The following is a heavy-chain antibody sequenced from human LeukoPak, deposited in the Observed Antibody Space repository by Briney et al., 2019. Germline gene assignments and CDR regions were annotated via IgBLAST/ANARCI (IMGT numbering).Heavy chain of an antibody. V-gene: IGHV1-69*04. Sequence: ASVKVSCKASGGTFSSYAISWVRQAPGQGLEWMGRIIPILGIANYAQKFQGRVTMTRDTSTSTVYMELSSLRSEDTAVYYCARVAAPGGYYYGMDVWGQGTTVTVSS. D-gene: IGHD6-19*01. J-gene: IGHJ6*02. CDR2: IIPILGIA. CDR1: GGTFSSYA. CDR3: ARVAAPGGYYYGMDV.